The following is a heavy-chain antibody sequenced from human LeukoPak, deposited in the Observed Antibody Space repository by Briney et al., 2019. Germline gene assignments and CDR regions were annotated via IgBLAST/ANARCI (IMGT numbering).Heavy chain of an antibody. D-gene: IGHD1-26*01. V-gene: IGHV4-59*01. J-gene: IGHJ4*02. Sequence: SETLSLTCTVSGGSISSYYWSWIRQPPGKGLEWIGYIYYSGSANYNPSLKSRVTISVDTSKNQLSLKLSSVTAADTAVYYCARVRWELHPFDYWGQGTLVTVSS. CDR1: GGSISSYY. CDR2: IYYSGSA. CDR3: ARVRWELHPFDY.